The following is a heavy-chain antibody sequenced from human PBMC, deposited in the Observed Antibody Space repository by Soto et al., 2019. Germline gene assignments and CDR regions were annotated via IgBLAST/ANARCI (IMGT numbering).Heavy chain of an antibody. Sequence: ETLSLPCTVSGGSISSYYWSWIRQPPGKGLEWIGYIYYSGSTNYNPSLKSRVTISVDTSKNQFSLKLSSVTAADTDVYYCARLNFDRAYAGGAYYYGMDVWGQGTTVTVSS. D-gene: IGHD3-9*01. CDR1: GGSISSYY. J-gene: IGHJ6*02. CDR3: ARLNFDRAYAGGAYYYGMDV. CDR2: IYYSGST. V-gene: IGHV4-59*01.